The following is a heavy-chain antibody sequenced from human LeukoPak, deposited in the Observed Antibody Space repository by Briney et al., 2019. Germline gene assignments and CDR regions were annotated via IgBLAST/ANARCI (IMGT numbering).Heavy chain of an antibody. CDR1: GGSFSGYY. CDR3: ARGASDCSGGSCYPTLFDY. Sequence: KASETLSLTCAVYGGSFSGYYWSWTRQPPGKGLEWIGEINHSGSTNYNPSLKSRVTISVDTSKNQFSLKLSSVTAADTAVYYCARGASDCSGGSCYPTLFDYWGQGTLVTVSS. D-gene: IGHD2-15*01. CDR2: INHSGST. V-gene: IGHV4-34*01. J-gene: IGHJ4*02.